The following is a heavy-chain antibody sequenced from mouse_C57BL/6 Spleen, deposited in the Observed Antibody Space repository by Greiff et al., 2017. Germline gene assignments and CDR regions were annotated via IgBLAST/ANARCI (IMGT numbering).Heavy chain of an antibody. Sequence: VHLVESGPELVKPGASVKISCKASGYTFTDYYINWVKQRPGQGLEWIGWIFPGSGSTYYNEKFKGKATLTVDKSSSTAYMLLSSLTSEDSAVYFCARSPRGYGSRRGYFDVWGTGTTVTVSS. D-gene: IGHD1-1*01. CDR3: ARSPRGYGSRRGYFDV. J-gene: IGHJ1*03. V-gene: IGHV1-75*01. CDR2: IFPGSGST. CDR1: GYTFTDYY.